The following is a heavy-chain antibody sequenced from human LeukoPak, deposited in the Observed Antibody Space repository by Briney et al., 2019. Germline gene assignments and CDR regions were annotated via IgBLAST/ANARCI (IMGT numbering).Heavy chain of an antibody. CDR3: ARDSTHDSHPGYYFDY. CDR1: GGTFSSYA. V-gene: IGHV1-69*04. Sequence: ASVKVSCKASGGTFSSYAIRWVRQAPGQGLEWMGRIIPILGIANYAQKFQGRVTITADKSTSTAYMELSSLRSEDTAVYYCARDSTHDSHPGYYFDYWGQGTLVTVSS. CDR2: IIPILGIA. D-gene: IGHD2-15*01. J-gene: IGHJ4*02.